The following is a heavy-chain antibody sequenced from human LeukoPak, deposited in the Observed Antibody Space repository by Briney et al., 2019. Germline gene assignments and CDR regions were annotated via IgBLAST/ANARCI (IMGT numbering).Heavy chain of an antibody. CDR2: ISYDGSNK. D-gene: IGHD1-26*01. CDR3: ARVQRQWELLIAYFDY. CDR1: GFTFSSYA. Sequence: GGSLRLSCAASGFTFSSYAMHWVRQAPGEGLEWVAVISYDGSNKYYADSVKGRFAISRDNSKNTLYLQMNSLRAEDAAVYYCARVQRQWELLIAYFDYWGQGTLVTVSS. V-gene: IGHV3-30*09. J-gene: IGHJ4*02.